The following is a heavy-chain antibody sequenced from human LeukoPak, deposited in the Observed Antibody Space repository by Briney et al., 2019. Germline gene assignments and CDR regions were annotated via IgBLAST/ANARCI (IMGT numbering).Heavy chain of an antibody. J-gene: IGHJ4*02. D-gene: IGHD4-17*01. CDR3: AEDYGDVTFDY. CDR2: IYHGGST. V-gene: IGHV4-59*01. CDR1: GGSISRYY. Sequence: SETLSLTCAVSGGSISRYYWRWLRQPPGKGLEFVGYIYHGGSTNYNPSLRSRLTMSVDTSKDQFSLKLSSVTAADTAVYFCAEDYGDVTFDYWGQGTLVTVSS.